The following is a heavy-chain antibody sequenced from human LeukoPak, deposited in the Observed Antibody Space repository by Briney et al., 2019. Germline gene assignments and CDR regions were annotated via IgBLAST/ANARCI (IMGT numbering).Heavy chain of an antibody. CDR1: GYTFTSYG. CDR3: ARTRLYCSGGSCYSEYFDY. V-gene: IGHV1-18*01. Sequence: GASVKVSCKASGYTFTSYGISWERQAPGQGLEWMGWISAYNGNTNYAQKLQGRVTMTTDTSTSTAYMELRSLRSDDTAVYYCARTRLYCSGGSCYSEYFDYWGQGTLVTVSS. CDR2: ISAYNGNT. J-gene: IGHJ4*02. D-gene: IGHD2-15*01.